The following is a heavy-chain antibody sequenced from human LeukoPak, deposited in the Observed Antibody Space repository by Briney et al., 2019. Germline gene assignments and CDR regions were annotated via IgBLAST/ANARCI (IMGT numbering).Heavy chain of an antibody. V-gene: IGHV3-21*01. CDR2: ISSSSSYI. CDR3: ASLYSSSWKVDY. D-gene: IGHD6-13*01. J-gene: IGHJ4*02. Sequence: GGSLRLSCAASGFTFSSYSMNWVRQAPGKGLEWVSTISSSSSYIYYADSVKGRFTISRDNAKNSLYLQMNSLTAEDTAVYYCASLYSSSWKVDYWGQGTLVTVSS. CDR1: GFTFSSYS.